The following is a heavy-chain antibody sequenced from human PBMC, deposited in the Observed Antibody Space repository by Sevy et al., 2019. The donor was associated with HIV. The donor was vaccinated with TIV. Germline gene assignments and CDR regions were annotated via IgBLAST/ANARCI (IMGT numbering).Heavy chain of an antibody. CDR3: AREAGSCSNGVCYTGWFDP. CDR1: GGSVSSDNYY. V-gene: IGHV4-31*11. J-gene: IGHJ5*02. D-gene: IGHD2-8*01. CDR2: IYHLGST. Sequence: SETLSLTCAVSGGSVSSDNYYWTWSRQHPGKGLEWIGYIYHLGSTSSNPSLKSRVTISVDTSKNQFSLKLRSVTAADTAVYFCAREAGSCSNGVCYTGWFDPWGQGTLVTVSS.